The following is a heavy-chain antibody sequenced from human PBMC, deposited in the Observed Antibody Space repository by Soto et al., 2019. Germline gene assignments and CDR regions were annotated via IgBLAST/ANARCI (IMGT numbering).Heavy chain of an antibody. D-gene: IGHD2-15*01. V-gene: IGHV3-33*01. CDR3: ARVSGSSVDAFDI. CDR2: IWYDGSNK. J-gene: IGHJ3*02. Sequence: QVQVVESGGGVVQPGRSLRLSCAASGFSFSSYGMHWVRQAPGKGLEWVAVIWYDGSNKYYADSVKGRFTISRDNSKNTLYLQMNTLGAEDTAVYYGARVSGSSVDAFDIWGQGTLVTVSS. CDR1: GFSFSSYG.